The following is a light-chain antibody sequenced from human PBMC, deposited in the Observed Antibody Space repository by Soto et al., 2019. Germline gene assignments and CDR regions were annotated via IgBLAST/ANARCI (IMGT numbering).Light chain of an antibody. CDR3: QSYDNSLGGVV. CDR2: GNS. CDR1: SSNIGANYG. J-gene: IGLJ2*01. V-gene: IGLV1-40*01. Sequence: QSVLTQPPSVSGAPGQRVTISCTGSSSNIGANYGVHWHQQLPGTAPRLLIYGNSNRPSGVPDRFSGSKSGTSASLAITGLQAEDEADYSCQSYDNSLGGVVFGGGTKLTVL.